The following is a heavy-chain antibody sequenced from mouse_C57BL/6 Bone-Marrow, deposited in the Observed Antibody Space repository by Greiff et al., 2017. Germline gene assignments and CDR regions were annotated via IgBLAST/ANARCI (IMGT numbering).Heavy chain of an antibody. CDR1: GYTFTDYE. Sequence: QVQLQQSGAELVRPGASVTLSCKASGYTFTDYEMHWVKQTPVHGLEWIGAIDPETGGTAYNQKFKGKAILTADKSSSTAYMEHRSLTSEDSAVYYCTRFRFLAMDYGGQGTSVTVSS. V-gene: IGHV1-15*01. CDR2: IDPETGGT. J-gene: IGHJ4*01. CDR3: TRFRFLAMDY.